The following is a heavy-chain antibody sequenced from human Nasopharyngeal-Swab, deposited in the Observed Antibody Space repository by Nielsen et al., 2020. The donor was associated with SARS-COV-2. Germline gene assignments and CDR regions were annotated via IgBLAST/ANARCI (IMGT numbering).Heavy chain of an antibody. D-gene: IGHD1-26*01. CDR2: INPSGGST. J-gene: IGHJ4*02. V-gene: IGHV1-46*01. Sequence: WVRQAPGQGLEWMGIINPSGGSTGYAQKFQGRVTMTRDTSTSTVYMELSSLRSEDTAVYYCARVFSGTDSQFDYWGQGTLVTVSS. CDR3: ARVFSGTDSQFDY.